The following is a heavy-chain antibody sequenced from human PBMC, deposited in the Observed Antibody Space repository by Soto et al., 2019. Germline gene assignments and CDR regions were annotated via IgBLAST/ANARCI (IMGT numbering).Heavy chain of an antibody. J-gene: IGHJ6*02. CDR1: GYTFTGYY. V-gene: IGHV1-2*02. D-gene: IGHD2-2*01. CDR2: INPETGGT. CDR3: ARERYQVISDGMDV. Sequence: QVQLVQSGADVKTHGASVRVSCKASGYTFTGYYVHWVREAPGQGLERMGWINPETGGTSYAQKFQGRVTLSRDTSINTAYLELSRLRFDDAAVYFCARERYQVISDGMDVWGQGTTVTVSS.